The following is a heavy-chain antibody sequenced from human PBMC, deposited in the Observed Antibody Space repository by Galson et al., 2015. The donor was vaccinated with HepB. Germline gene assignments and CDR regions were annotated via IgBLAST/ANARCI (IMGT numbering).Heavy chain of an antibody. J-gene: IGHJ4*02. CDR1: GYTFTSYG. CDR2: ISAYRGNT. Sequence: SVKVSCKASGYTFTSYGISWVRQAPGQGLEWMGWISAYRGNTNYAQRFQGRVTMTTNTSTSTAYMELRSLRSDDTAVYYCARDRITILVGGDYWGQGPWSPSPQ. CDR3: ARDRITILVGGDY. D-gene: IGHD3-22*01. V-gene: IGHV1-18*04.